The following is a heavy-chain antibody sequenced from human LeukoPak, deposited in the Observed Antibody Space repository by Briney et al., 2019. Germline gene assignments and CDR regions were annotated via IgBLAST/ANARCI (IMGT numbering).Heavy chain of an antibody. CDR3: ARAGGQQLDIGYRFDY. D-gene: IGHD6-13*01. Sequence: SVKVSCKASGGTFSSYAISWVRQAPGQGLEWMGGIIPIFGTANYAQKFQGRVTITADESTSTAHMELSSLRSEDTAVYYSARAGGQQLDIGYRFDYWGQGTLVTVSS. CDR2: IIPIFGTA. J-gene: IGHJ4*02. CDR1: GGTFSSYA. V-gene: IGHV1-69*13.